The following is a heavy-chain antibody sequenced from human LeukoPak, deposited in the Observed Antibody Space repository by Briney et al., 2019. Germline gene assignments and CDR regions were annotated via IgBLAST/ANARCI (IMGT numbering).Heavy chain of an antibody. CDR2: INPNSGGT. CDR3: ARGQLAPYYYYYYGMDV. D-gene: IGHD6-13*01. Sequence: ASVKVSCKASGYTFTGYYMHWVRQAPGQGLEWMGWINPNSGGTNYAQKFQGWVTMTRDTSISTAYMELSRLRSDDTAVYYCARGQLAPYYYYYYGMDVWGQGTTVTVSS. J-gene: IGHJ6*02. V-gene: IGHV1-2*04. CDR1: GYTFTGYY.